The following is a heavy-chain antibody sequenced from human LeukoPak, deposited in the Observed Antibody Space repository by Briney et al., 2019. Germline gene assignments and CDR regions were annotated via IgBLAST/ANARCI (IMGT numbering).Heavy chain of an antibody. Sequence: GGSLRLSCAASGFTFSSYEMNWVRQAPGKGLEWVSYISSSGSTIYYADSVKGRFTISRDNAKNSLYLQMNSLRAEDTAVYYCARGSRGYSYGYTFDYWGQGTLVTVSS. V-gene: IGHV3-48*03. D-gene: IGHD5-18*01. CDR3: ARGSRGYSYGYTFDY. CDR2: ISSSGSTI. CDR1: GFTFSSYE. J-gene: IGHJ4*02.